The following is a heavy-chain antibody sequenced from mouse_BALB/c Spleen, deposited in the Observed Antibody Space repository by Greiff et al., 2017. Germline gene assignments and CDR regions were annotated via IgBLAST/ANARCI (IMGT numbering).Heavy chain of an antibody. CDR1: GFSLTGYG. CDR3: ARAYYYDSRRYFDV. D-gene: IGHD1-1*01. CDR2: IWGDGST. J-gene: IGHJ1*01. V-gene: IGHV2-6-7*01. Sequence: QVQLKESGPGLVAPSQSLSITCTVSGFSLTGYGVNWVRQPPGKGLEWLGMIWGDGSTDYNSALKSRLSISKDNSKSQVFLKMNSLQTDDTARYYCARAYYYDSRRYFDVWGAGTTVTVSS.